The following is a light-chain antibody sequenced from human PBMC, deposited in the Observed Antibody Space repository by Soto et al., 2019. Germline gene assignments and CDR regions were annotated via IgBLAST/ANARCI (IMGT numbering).Light chain of an antibody. CDR3: QQYYSTPWT. V-gene: IGKV4-1*01. CDR1: QSVFSNSNNKKY. Sequence: DIVMTQSADSLAVSLGERATINCKSSQSVFSNSNNKKYLAWYQQKPGQPPKLLIPWASIRESGVPDRFSGSGSGTDFPLTINSLQAEDVAVYDCQQYYSTPWTFGQGTKVEIK. CDR2: WAS. J-gene: IGKJ1*01.